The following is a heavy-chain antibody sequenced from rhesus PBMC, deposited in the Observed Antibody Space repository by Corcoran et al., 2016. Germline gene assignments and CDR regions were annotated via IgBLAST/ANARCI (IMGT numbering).Heavy chain of an antibody. V-gene: IGHV4-173*01. D-gene: IGHD3-9*01. J-gene: IGHJ4*01. CDR1: GGSISSNY. Sequence: QLQLQESGPGLVKPSETLSLTCAVSGGSISSNYWSWIRQPPGKGLEWIGRISGSGRGTDYNPSLTTRVTISTDTSKNQFSLNLRSVTTADTAVYYCARDRCRYEDDYGYYYTGRYYFDYWGQGVLVTVSS. CDR2: ISGSGRGT. CDR3: ARDRCRYEDDYGYYYTGRYYFDY.